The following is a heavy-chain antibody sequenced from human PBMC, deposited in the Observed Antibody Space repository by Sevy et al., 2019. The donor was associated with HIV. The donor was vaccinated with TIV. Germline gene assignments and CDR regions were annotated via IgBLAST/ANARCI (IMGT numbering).Heavy chain of an antibody. CDR2: INSDG. CDR3: GRGTRGVVDH. V-gene: IGHV3-74*01. J-gene: IGHJ4*02. Sequence: GGSLRLSCAASGSTFSNSWMHWVRQGPGKGLVWVARINSDGQSYADSVKGRFTISRDNAKNTLFLQMNSLTTEDTAVYFCGRGTRGVVDHWGQGTLVTVSS. CDR1: GSTFSNSW. D-gene: IGHD3-10*01.